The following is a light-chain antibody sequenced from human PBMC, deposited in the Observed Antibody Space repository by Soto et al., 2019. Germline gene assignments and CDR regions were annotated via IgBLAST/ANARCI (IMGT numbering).Light chain of an antibody. J-gene: IGKJ2*01. Sequence: EIVMTQSPATLSVSPGERATLSCRASQTISSNLAWYQQKPGQAPRLLIHGASTRATGVPARFSGSGSGTEFTLTISSLQSEDLAVYYCQQYHNWPPQYTFGQGTKLHIK. CDR2: GAS. CDR3: QQYHNWPPQYT. CDR1: QTISSN. V-gene: IGKV3-15*01.